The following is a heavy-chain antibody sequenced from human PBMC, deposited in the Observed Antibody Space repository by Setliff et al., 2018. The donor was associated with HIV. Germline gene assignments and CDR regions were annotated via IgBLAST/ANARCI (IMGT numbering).Heavy chain of an antibody. D-gene: IGHD5-12*01. V-gene: IGHV4-31*02. CDR2: IYYSGST. J-gene: IGHJ6*03. CDR1: GGSVSGYY. CDR3: VREYSGVYPDFSFYIDV. Sequence: SETLSLTCTVSGGSVSGYYWTWIRQHPGKGLEWIGYIYYSGSTYYNPSLKSRVTISVDTSKNQFSLKLRSVTAADMAVYYCVREYSGVYPDFSFYIDVWGKGTTVTVSS.